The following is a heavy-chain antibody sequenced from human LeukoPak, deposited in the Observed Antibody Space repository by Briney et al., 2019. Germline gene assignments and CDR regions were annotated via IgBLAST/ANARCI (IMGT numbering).Heavy chain of an antibody. J-gene: IGHJ6*03. CDR1: GGSISGYY. CDR2: IYTSGST. V-gene: IGHV4-4*07. CDR3: ARVDVFGVVSSDYYYYYMDV. D-gene: IGHD3-3*01. Sequence: SETLSLICSVSGGSISGYYWSWIRQPAGKGLEWIGRIYTSGSTNYNPSLKSRVTMSVDTSKNQFSLKLSYVTAADTAVYYCARVDVFGVVSSDYYYYYMDVWGKGTTVTVSS.